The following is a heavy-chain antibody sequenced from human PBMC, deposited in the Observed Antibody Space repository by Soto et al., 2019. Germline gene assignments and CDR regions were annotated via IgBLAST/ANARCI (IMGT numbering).Heavy chain of an antibody. CDR2: IYHSGST. D-gene: IGHD3-3*01. Sequence: SETLSLTCAVSGGSISSGGYSWSWIRQPPGKGLEWIGYIYHSGSTYYNPSLKSRVTISVDRSKNQFSLKLSSVTAADTAVYYCARVHLVRFSPNWFDPWGQGTLVTVSS. V-gene: IGHV4-30-2*01. CDR3: ARVHLVRFSPNWFDP. J-gene: IGHJ5*02. CDR1: GGSISSGGYS.